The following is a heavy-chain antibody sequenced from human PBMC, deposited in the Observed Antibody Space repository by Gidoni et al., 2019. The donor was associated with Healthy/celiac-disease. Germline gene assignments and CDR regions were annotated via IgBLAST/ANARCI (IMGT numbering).Heavy chain of an antibody. D-gene: IGHD6-13*01. CDR1: GGSISSYY. J-gene: IGHJ5*02. Sequence: QVQLQESGPGLVKPSETLSLTCTLSGGSISSYYWSWIRQPPGKGLEWIGYIYYSGSTNYDPSLKSRVTISVDTSKTQFALKLSSVTAADAAVYYCARGVGIAAAGTPGLFDPWGQGTLVTVSS. CDR2: IYYSGST. CDR3: ARGVGIAAAGTPGLFDP. V-gene: IGHV4-59*01.